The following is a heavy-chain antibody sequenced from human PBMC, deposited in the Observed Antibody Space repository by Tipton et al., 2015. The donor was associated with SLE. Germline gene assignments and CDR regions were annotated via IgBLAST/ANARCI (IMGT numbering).Heavy chain of an antibody. Sequence: TLSLTCTVSGGSITSYYWGWIRQPPGKGLEWIGSIYYSGSTYYNPSLKSRVTISVDTSKNQFSLKLSSVTAADTAVYYCARTITMMMFPGAFDIWGQGTMVTVSS. D-gene: IGHD3-22*01. CDR1: GGSITSYY. V-gene: IGHV4-39*07. CDR2: IYYSGST. CDR3: ARTITMMMFPGAFDI. J-gene: IGHJ3*02.